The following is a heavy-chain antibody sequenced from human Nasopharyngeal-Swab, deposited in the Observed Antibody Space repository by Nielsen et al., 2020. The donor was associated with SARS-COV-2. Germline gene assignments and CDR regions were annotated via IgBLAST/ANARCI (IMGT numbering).Heavy chain of an antibody. CDR1: GYTLSTYA. J-gene: IGHJ4*02. D-gene: IGHD6-19*01. CDR2: INAGRGNT. V-gene: IGHV1-3*01. CDR3: ARVPAVAASRIDY. Sequence: SVKVSCKASGYTLSTYAMYWVRQAPGQRPEFMGWINAGRGNTYYSQKFQGRVRISRDTSANTVYMELSRLRSADTAVYYCARVPAVAASRIDYWGQGTLVTVSS.